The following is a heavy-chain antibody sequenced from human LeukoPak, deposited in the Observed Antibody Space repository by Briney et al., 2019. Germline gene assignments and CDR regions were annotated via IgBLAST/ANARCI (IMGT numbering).Heavy chain of an antibody. CDR1: GFTFSSYA. V-gene: IGHV3-23*01. D-gene: IGHD2-15*01. CDR2: ISGSGGST. J-gene: IGHJ4*02. Sequence: GALRLSCAASGFTFSSYAMSWVRQAPGKGLECVSAISGSGGSTYYADSVKGRFTISRDNSKNTLYLQMNSLRAEDTAVYYCARPGGYCSGGSCGPHDYWGQGTLVTVSS. CDR3: ARPGGYCSGGSCGPHDY.